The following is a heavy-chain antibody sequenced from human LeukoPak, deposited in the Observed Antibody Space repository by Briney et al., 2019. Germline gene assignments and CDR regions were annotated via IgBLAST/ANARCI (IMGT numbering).Heavy chain of an antibody. Sequence: SETLSLTCTVSGGSISSGSYYWRWIRQPAGKGLEWIGRIYTSGSTNYNPSLKSRFTISVDTSKNQFSLKLSSVTAADTAVYYCARCSYYYDSSGYDDAFDIWGQGTMVTVSS. CDR3: ARCSYYYDSSGYDDAFDI. D-gene: IGHD3-22*01. V-gene: IGHV4-61*02. CDR1: GGSISSGSYY. J-gene: IGHJ3*02. CDR2: IYTSGST.